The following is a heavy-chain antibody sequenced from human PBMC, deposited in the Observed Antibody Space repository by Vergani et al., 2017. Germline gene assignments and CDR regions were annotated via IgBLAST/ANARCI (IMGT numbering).Heavy chain of an antibody. Sequence: QVQLVQSGAEVKKPGASVKVSCKASGYTFTGYYMHWVRQAPGQGLEWMGWINPNSGGTNYAQKFQGWVTMPRDTSISTAYMELSRLRADDTAVYYCARIDRSYYGNWFDPWGQGTLVTVSS. V-gene: IGHV1-2*04. CDR3: ARIDRSYYGNWFDP. J-gene: IGHJ5*02. CDR2: INPNSGGT. D-gene: IGHD1-26*01. CDR1: GYTFTGYY.